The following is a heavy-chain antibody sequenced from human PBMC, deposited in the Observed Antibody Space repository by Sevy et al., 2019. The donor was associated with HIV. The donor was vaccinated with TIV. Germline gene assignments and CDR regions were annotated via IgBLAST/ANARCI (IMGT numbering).Heavy chain of an antibody. CDR2: ISYDGSNK. D-gene: IGHD3-10*01. Sequence: GGSLRLSCAASGFTFSSYAMHWVHQAPGKGLEWVAVISYDGSNKYYADSVKGRFTISRDNSKNTLYLQMNSLRAEDTAVYYCARGLLDHYYGSGSYYYWGQGTLVTVSS. J-gene: IGHJ4*02. CDR3: ARGLLDHYYGSGSYYY. CDR1: GFTFSSYA. V-gene: IGHV3-30-3*01.